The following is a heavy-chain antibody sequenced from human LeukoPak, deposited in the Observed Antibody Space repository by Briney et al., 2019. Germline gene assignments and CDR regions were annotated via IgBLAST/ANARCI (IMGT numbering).Heavy chain of an antibody. CDR3: PISRDSYTFGFDY. CDR1: GGSFSGYY. CDR2: INHSGST. Sequence: SETLSLTCAVYGGSFSGYYWSWIRQPPGKGLEWIGEINHSGSTNYNPSLKSRFTISVDTSKNQFSLKLSAVTAADTAVYSCPISRDSYTFGFDYWGQGTLVTVSS. J-gene: IGHJ4*02. V-gene: IGHV4-34*01. D-gene: IGHD5-24*01.